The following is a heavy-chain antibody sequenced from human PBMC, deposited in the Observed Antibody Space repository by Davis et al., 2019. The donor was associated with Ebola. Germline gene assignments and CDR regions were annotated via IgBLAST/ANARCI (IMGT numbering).Heavy chain of an antibody. CDR2: IIPIFGTA. Sequence: AASVKVSCKASGGTFSSYAISWVRQAPGQGLEWMGGIIPIFGTANYGQKFQGRVTITADESTSTAYMELSSLRSEDTAVYYCARSGVGDYYYYGMDVWGQGTTVTVSS. D-gene: IGHD1-26*01. CDR1: GGTFSSYA. J-gene: IGHJ6*02. CDR3: ARSGVGDYYYYGMDV. V-gene: IGHV1-69*13.